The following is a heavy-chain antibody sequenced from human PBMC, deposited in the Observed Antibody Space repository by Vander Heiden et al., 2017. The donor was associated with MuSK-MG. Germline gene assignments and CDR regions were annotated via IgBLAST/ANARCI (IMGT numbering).Heavy chain of an antibody. CDR3: AKASPSKGGGGRAPFDY. J-gene: IGHJ4*02. Sequence: EAQLLESGGGLVQPGGSLRLSCAASGFTFRSYAMGWGRQAPGKGLGWVSEMSGSGGSTDYADSVKGRFTISRDNSKNTLYLQMNSLRAEDTAVYYCAKASPSKGGGGRAPFDYWGQGTLVTVSS. CDR2: MSGSGGST. V-gene: IGHV3-23*01. D-gene: IGHD2-21*01. CDR1: GFTFRSYA.